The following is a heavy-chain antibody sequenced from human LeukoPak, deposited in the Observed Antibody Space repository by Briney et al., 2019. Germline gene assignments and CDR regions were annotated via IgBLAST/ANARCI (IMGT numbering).Heavy chain of an antibody. CDR2: INPKSGGT. D-gene: IGHD3-22*01. J-gene: IGHJ5*02. CDR1: GYTFTDYY. CDR3: ARLGRGYYYDSSGYQTEYNWFDP. V-gene: IGHV1-2*02. Sequence: ASVKVSCKASGYTFTDYYMHWVRQAPGQGLEWMGWINPKSGGTNYAQKFQGRVTMTRDTSISTAYMELSRLRSDDTAVYYCARLGRGYYYDSSGYQTEYNWFDPWGQGTLVTVSS.